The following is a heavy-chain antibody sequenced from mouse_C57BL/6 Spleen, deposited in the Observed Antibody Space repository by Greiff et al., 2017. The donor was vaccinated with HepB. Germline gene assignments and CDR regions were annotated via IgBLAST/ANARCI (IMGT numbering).Heavy chain of an antibody. Sequence: QVQLKESGAELVKPGASVTLSCKASGYTFTEYTIHWVKQRSGQGLEWIGWFYPGSGSIKYNEKFKDKATLTAAKSSSTVYMELRRLTSEDSAVYFCARHEDDGYYWYFDVWGTVTTVTVSS. D-gene: IGHD2-3*01. V-gene: IGHV1-62-2*01. CDR1: GYTFTEYT. CDR2: FYPGSGSI. J-gene: IGHJ1*03. CDR3: ARHEDDGYYWYFDV.